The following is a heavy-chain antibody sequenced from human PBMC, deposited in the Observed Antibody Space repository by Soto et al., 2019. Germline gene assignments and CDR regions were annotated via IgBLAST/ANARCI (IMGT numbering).Heavy chain of an antibody. D-gene: IGHD6-19*01. V-gene: IGHV1-18*01. CDR2: ISGYNGNT. J-gene: IGHJ4*02. Sequence: QVQLVQSGVEVKKPGASVKVSCKASGYTFTNYGITWVRQAPGQGLEWLGWISGYNGNTNYAQKFQGRVTMPTDTSTSTAYMDLRDLGYDDTAVYYCARGGRFSVADTDYWGQGSLLTVAS. CDR3: ARGGRFSVADTDY. CDR1: GYTFTNYG.